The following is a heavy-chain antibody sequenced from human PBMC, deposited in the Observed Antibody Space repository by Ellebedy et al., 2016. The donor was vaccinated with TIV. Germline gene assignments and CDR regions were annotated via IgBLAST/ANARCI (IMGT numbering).Heavy chain of an antibody. D-gene: IGHD3-10*01. CDR1: GYTFASYG. J-gene: IGHJ5*02. CDR3: ARGTFYYGSGSPKNWLDP. CDR2: ISTYNDNT. V-gene: IGHV1-18*04. Sequence: AASVKVSCKASGYTFASYGINWVRQAPGQGLEWMGWISTYNDNTHYAQKFQGRVTMTTDTSTSTVYMELRSLRSDDTAVYYCARGTFYYGSGSPKNWLDPWGQGTPVTVSS.